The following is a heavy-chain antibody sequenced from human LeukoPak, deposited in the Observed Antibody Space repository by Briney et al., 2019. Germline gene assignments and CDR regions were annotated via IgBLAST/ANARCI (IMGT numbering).Heavy chain of an antibody. V-gene: IGHV4-4*07. CDR1: GGSISSYY. J-gene: IGHJ4*02. CDR2: IYTSGST. CDR3: ARDNNFDILTGYYQYYFDY. Sequence: PSETLSLTCTVSGGSISSYYWSWIRQPAGKGLEWIGRIYTSGSTNHNPSLKSRVTMSVDTSKNQFSLKLSSVTAADTAVYYCARDNNFDILTGYYQYYFDYWGQGTLVTVSS. D-gene: IGHD3-9*01.